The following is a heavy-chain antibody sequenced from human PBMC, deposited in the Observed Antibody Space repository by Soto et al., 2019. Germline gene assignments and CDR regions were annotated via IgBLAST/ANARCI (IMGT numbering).Heavy chain of an antibody. CDR1: GDSVSNNGAA. CDR2: TYYRSKWYN. V-gene: IGHV6-1*01. D-gene: IGHD4-4*01. CDR3: ARDPPDFHSAFDF. Sequence: SQTLSLTCAISGDSVSNNGAAWNWIRQSPSRGLEWLGRTYYRSKWYNDYAVSMKSRIIINPDTSKNRFSLHLNSVTPEDTAVYYCARDPPDFHSAFDFWGQGSLVTVSS. J-gene: IGHJ4*02.